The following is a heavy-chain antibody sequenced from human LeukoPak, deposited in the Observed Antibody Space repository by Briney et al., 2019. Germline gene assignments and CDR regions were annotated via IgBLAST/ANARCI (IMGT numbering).Heavy chain of an antibody. V-gene: IGHV1-46*01. CDR3: ARAPNGGLPGGY. D-gene: IGHD7-27*01. Sequence: ASVKVSCKASGYTFTTYYIHWVRQAPGQGLEWMGIINPSDGSTRYAKKFQGRVTMTRDTPTSTVYMELSSLRSEDTAVYYCARAPNGGLPGGYWGQGTLVTVSS. CDR2: INPSDGST. J-gene: IGHJ4*02. CDR1: GYTFTTYY.